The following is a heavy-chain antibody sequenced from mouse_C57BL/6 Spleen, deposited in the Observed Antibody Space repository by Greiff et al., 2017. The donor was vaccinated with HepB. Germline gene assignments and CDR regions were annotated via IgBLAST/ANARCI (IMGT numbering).Heavy chain of an antibody. J-gene: IGHJ1*03. V-gene: IGHV1-63*01. CDR2: IYPGGGYT. Sequence: QVQLQQSGAELVRPGTSVKMSCKASGYTFTNYWIGWAKQRPGHGLEWIGDIYPGGGYTNYNEKFNGKATLTADKSSSTAYMQFSSLTSEDSAIYYCARSHYYGSTYWYFDVWGTGTTVTVSS. CDR1: GYTFTNYW. D-gene: IGHD1-1*01. CDR3: ARSHYYGSTYWYFDV.